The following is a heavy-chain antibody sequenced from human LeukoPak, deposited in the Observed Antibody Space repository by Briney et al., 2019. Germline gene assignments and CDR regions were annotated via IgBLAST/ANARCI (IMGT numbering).Heavy chain of an antibody. D-gene: IGHD6-13*01. CDR1: GFTFSSYA. V-gene: IGHV3-21*01. Sequence: GGSLRLSCAASGFTFSSYAMSWVRQAPGKGLEWVSSISSSSSYIYYADSVKGRFTISRDNAKNSLYLQMNSLRAEDTAVYYCARVPIAADETGHWGQGTLVTVSS. CDR2: ISSSSSYI. J-gene: IGHJ4*02. CDR3: ARVPIAADETGH.